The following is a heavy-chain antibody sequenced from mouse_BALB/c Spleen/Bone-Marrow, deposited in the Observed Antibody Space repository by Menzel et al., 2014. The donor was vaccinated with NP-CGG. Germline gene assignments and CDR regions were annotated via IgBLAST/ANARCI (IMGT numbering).Heavy chain of an antibody. CDR3: ARHAYYDQTEVSFVY. CDR1: GFTFSNYG. CDR2: ISGGGSYT. Sequence: DVHLVESGGGLVKSGGSLKLSCAASGFTFSNYGMSWVRQTPEKRLEWVATISGGGSYTFYSDSVKGRFTISRDNAKNNLYLQLSRLRSEDTALYYCARHAYYDQTEVSFVYWGQGTLVTVSA. J-gene: IGHJ3*01. D-gene: IGHD2-4*01. V-gene: IGHV5-9-2*01.